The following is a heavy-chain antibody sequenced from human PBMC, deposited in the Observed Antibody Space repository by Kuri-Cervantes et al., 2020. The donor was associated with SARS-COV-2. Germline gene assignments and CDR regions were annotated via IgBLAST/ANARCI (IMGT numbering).Heavy chain of an antibody. CDR3: ARAPSFDP. CDR2: IYYSGST. Sequence: LRLSCAVYGGSFSGYYWSWIRQPPGKGLEWIGYIYYSGSTYYNPSLKSRVTISVDTSKNQFSLKLSPVTAADTAVYYCARAPSFDPWGQGTLVTVSS. V-gene: IGHV4-30-4*08. J-gene: IGHJ5*02. CDR1: GGSFSGYY.